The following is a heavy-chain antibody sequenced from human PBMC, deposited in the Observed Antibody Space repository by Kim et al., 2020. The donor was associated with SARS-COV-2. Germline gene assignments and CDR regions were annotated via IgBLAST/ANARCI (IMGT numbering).Heavy chain of an antibody. J-gene: IGHJ4*02. CDR3: TRRGWAAAGYPFDN. D-gene: IGHD6-13*01. CDR1: GFTFADYA. V-gene: IGHV3-49*04. Sequence: GGSLRLSCTTSGFTFADYAMGWVRQAPGKGLEWLSFIRSKAYGGTTENAASVKGRFTISRDDSESIAYLHMNSLKIEDTAVYYCTRRGWAAAGYPFDNWGQGTLVTVSS. CDR2: IRSKAYGGTT.